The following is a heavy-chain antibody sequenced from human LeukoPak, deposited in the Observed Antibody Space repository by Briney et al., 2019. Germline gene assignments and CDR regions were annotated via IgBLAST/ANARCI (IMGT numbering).Heavy chain of an antibody. CDR3: ARDRGDYYGSGYFDY. J-gene: IGHJ4*02. Sequence: ASVKVSCKASGYTFTSYAMHWVRQAPGQRLEWMGWINAGNGNTRYSQKFQGRVTITRDTSASTAYMELSSLRSEDTAVYYCARDRGDYYGSGYFDYWGQGTPVTVSS. CDR1: GYTFTSYA. D-gene: IGHD3-10*01. CDR2: INAGNGNT. V-gene: IGHV1-3*01.